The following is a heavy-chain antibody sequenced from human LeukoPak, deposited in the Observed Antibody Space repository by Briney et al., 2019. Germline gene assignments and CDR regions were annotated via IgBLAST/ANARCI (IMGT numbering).Heavy chain of an antibody. CDR3: ARLSGSYYRYYYYYYMDV. Sequence: SETLSLTCAVYGGSFSGFTWSWIRQSPGTGLEWIGEINHSGSTNYNPSLKSRVTISIDTSKNQFSLKLSSVTAADTAVYYCARLSGSYYRYYYYYYMDVWGKGTTVTISS. CDR2: INHSGST. V-gene: IGHV4-34*01. CDR1: GGSFSGFT. J-gene: IGHJ6*03. D-gene: IGHD1-26*01.